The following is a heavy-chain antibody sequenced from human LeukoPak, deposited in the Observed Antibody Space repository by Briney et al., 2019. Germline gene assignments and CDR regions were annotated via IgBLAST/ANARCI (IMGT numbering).Heavy chain of an antibody. CDR1: GGSISSSGYY. V-gene: IGHV4-39*01. Sequence: SETLSLTCTVSGGSISSSGYYWGWIRQPPGKGLEFIANTYYSGSIYYNPSLKSRVTISIDTSKNQFSLKLSSVTAADTAVYYCARHFAPAAATHPYYFDYWGQGTLVTVSS. J-gene: IGHJ4*02. CDR3: ARHFAPAAATHPYYFDY. D-gene: IGHD2-15*01. CDR2: TYYSGSI.